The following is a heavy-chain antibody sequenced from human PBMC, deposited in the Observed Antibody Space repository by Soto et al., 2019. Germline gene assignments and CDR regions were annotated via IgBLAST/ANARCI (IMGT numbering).Heavy chain of an antibody. Sequence: ASVKVSCKASGGTFSSYAISWVRQAPGQGLEWMGGIIPIFGTANYAQKFQGRVTITADESTSTAYMELSSLRSEDTAVYYCATVDYVWGSYRLNVWGQGTTVTVSS. CDR3: ATVDYVWGSYRLNV. J-gene: IGHJ6*02. V-gene: IGHV1-69*13. CDR1: GGTFSSYA. D-gene: IGHD3-16*02. CDR2: IIPIFGTA.